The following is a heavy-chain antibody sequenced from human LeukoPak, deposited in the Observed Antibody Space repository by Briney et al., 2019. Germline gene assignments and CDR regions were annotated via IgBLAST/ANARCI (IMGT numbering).Heavy chain of an antibody. CDR3: ARDNGWSADF. D-gene: IGHD2-15*01. CDR2: IKQDGSAK. CDR1: GFTFSRHW. J-gene: IGHJ4*02. Sequence: GGSLRLSCAASGFTFSRHWMYWVRQAPGKGLEWVANIKQDGSAKPYVDSVKGRFTISRDNAKNSLFPQMNSLRAEDTAVYYCARDNGWSADFWGQGTLVTVSS. V-gene: IGHV3-7*03.